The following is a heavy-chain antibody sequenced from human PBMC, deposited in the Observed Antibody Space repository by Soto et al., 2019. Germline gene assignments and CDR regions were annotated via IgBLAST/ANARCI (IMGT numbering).Heavy chain of an antibody. D-gene: IGHD3-22*01. CDR1: GFSFSRYA. J-gene: IGHJ3*01. Sequence: EVQLLESGGGLVQPGGSLRLSCTASGFSFSRYAMSWVRQAPGKGLEWVSVISGSTATIHYADSVKGRFTISRDNSKNTLYLQMNSLRAEDTSVYYCAKGRKGYHHSNSSPWTFDVWGLGTMVTVSP. CDR2: ISGSTATI. CDR3: AKGRKGYHHSNSSPWTFDV. V-gene: IGHV3-23*01.